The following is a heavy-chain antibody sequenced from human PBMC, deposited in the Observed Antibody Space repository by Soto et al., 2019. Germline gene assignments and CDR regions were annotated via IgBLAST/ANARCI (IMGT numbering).Heavy chain of an antibody. CDR3: TRRGYYYGSSGHYYYYYGMDV. J-gene: IGHJ6*02. CDR2: IRSKANSYAT. Sequence: EVQLVESGGGLVQPGGSLKLSCAASGFTFSGSAMHWVRQASGKGLEWVGGIRSKANSYATAYAASVKGRFTISRDESKNTAYLQMNILKTEDTAVYYCTRRGYYYGSSGHYYYYYGMDVWGQGTTVTVAS. V-gene: IGHV3-73*02. D-gene: IGHD3-22*01. CDR1: GFTFSGSA.